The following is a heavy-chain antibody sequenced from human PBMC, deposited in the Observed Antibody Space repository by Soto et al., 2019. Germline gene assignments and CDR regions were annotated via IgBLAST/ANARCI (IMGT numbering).Heavy chain of an antibody. CDR2: IYYSGST. CDR1: GGSISSVGYY. D-gene: IGHD3-22*01. CDR3: ARDATNYYDSSGYRKPYFDX. J-gene: IGHJ4*02. Sequence: SETLSLTCTVSGGSISSVGYYWSWIRQHPGKGLEWIGYIYYSGSTYYNPSLKSRVTISVDTSKNQFSLKLSSVTAADTAVYYCARDATNYYDSSGYRKPYFDXWGQGTRVTVSX. V-gene: IGHV4-31*02.